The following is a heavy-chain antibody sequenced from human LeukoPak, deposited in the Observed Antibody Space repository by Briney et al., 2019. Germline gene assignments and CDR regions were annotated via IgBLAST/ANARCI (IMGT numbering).Heavy chain of an antibody. D-gene: IGHD6-19*01. CDR1: GGSISSSSYY. CDR2: IYYSGST. Sequence: SETLSLTCTVSGGSISSSSYYWGWIRQPPGKGLEWIGSIYYSGSTYYNPSLKSRVTISVDTSKNQFSLKLSSVTAADTAVYYCAPQGGPAGSDYWGQGTLVTVSS. J-gene: IGHJ4*02. CDR3: APQGGPAGSDY. V-gene: IGHV4-39*07.